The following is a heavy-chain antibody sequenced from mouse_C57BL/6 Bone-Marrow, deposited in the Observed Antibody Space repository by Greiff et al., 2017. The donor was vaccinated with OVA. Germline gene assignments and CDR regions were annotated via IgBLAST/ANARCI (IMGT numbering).Heavy chain of an antibody. Sequence: QVTLKESGPGILQSSQTLSLTCSFSGFSLSTSGMGVSWIRQPSGKGLEWLAHIYWDDDKRYNPSLKSRLTISKDTSRNQVFLKITSVDTADTATYYCAHYYGSRYWYFDVWGTGTTVTVSS. CDR2: IYWDDDK. CDR1: GFSLSTSGMG. CDR3: AHYYGSRYWYFDV. D-gene: IGHD1-1*01. J-gene: IGHJ1*03. V-gene: IGHV8-12*01.